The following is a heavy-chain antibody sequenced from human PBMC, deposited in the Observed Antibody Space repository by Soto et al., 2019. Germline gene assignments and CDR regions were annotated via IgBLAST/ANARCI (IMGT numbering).Heavy chain of an antibody. CDR1: GYTFTSYD. D-gene: IGHD1-1*01. J-gene: IGHJ6*02. V-gene: IGHV1-8*01. Sequence: QVQLVQSGAEVQQPGASVKVSCKASGYTFTSYDINWVRQATGQGLEWMGWMNPNSGNTGYEQKFQGRVTMTRNTYISTAYMELSSLRSEDTAVYYCARERTGTTSMDVWGQGTTVTVSS. CDR2: MNPNSGNT. CDR3: ARERTGTTSMDV.